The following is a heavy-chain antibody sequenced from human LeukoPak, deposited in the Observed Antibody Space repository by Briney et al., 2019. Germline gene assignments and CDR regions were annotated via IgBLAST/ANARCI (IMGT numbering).Heavy chain of an antibody. CDR2: IIPIFGTA. Sequence: ASVKVSCKASGGTFNNYIISWVRQAPGQGLEWMGGIIPIFGTANYAQKFQGRITITADESTSTAYMELSSLRSEDTAVYYCARDKLGRGIAAAEELDYWGQGTLVTVSS. D-gene: IGHD6-13*01. J-gene: IGHJ4*02. CDR1: GGTFNNYI. CDR3: ARDKLGRGIAAAEELDY. V-gene: IGHV1-69*01.